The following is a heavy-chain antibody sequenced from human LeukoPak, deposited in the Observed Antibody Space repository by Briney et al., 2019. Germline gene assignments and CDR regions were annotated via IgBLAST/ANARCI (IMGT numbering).Heavy chain of an antibody. CDR1: GFNFSSYS. J-gene: IGHJ4*02. CDR2: ISTSSRTI. D-gene: IGHD3-3*01. CDR3: ARDGYDFWSDYLTTLDY. Sequence: GGSLRLSCAASGFNFSSYSMNWVRQAPGKGLEWVSYISTSSRTIYYADSVKGRFTISRDNAKNSLFLQMNSLRAEDTAVYYCARDGYDFWSDYLTTLDYWGQGTLVTVSS. V-gene: IGHV3-48*04.